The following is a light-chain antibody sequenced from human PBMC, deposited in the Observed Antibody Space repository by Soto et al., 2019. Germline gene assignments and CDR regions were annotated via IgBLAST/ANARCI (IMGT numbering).Light chain of an antibody. Sequence: EIGSIRSPATRSSSPGERATRSCRASQHSGSYLAWYQKKPGQDPRIIMYEASKRATGIPARFSGSGSGTDLNLTISRLETEDLAVYECQQRSRWTWTVGPGTKVDIK. V-gene: IGKV3-11*01. CDR2: EAS. CDR1: QHSGSY. J-gene: IGKJ1*01. CDR3: QQRSRWTWT.